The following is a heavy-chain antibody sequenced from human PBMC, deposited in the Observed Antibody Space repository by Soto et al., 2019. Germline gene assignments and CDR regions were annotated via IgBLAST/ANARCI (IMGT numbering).Heavy chain of an antibody. D-gene: IGHD5-12*01. J-gene: IGHJ4*02. CDR1: GFTFSSYW. CDR2: IKQDGSEK. V-gene: IGHV3-7*03. Sequence: EVQLVESGGGLVQPGGSLRLSCAASGFTFSSYWMSWVRQAPGKGLEWVANIKQDGSEKYYVDSVKGRFTISRDNAKNSLYLQMNSLRAEDTAVYYCARDVPGYSGYDYTFDYWGQGTLVTVSS. CDR3: ARDVPGYSGYDYTFDY.